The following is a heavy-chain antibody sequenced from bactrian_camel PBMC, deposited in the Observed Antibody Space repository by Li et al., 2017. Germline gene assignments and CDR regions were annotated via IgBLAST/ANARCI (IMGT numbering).Heavy chain of an antibody. Sequence: HVQLVESGGDSVQAGESLRLSCVVSGHNISTFCMGWFRQAPGKEREGVAAIYTGAGSTYYADSVKGRFTISQDNAKNILYLQMNSLKPVDTAMYYCAGSRWGFCVGSWFRNEGRPFFDSWGQGTQVTVS. J-gene: IGHJ6*01. CDR2: IYTGAGST. CDR1: GHNISTFC. D-gene: IGHD6*01. CDR3: AGSRWGFCVGSWFRNEGRPFFDS. V-gene: IGHV3S1*01.